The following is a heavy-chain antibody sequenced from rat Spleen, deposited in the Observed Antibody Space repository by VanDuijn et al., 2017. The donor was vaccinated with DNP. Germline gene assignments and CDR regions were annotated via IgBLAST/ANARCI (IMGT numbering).Heavy chain of an antibody. V-gene: IGHV2-6*01. J-gene: IGHJ2*01. D-gene: IGHD1-12*02. Sequence: QVQLKESGPGLVQPSQTLSLTCTVSGFSLTSYSVAWIRQPPGKGLEWIAAVSGGGSTYYNSLLRSRLSISRDTFKSQVFLKRNSLQTEDTAMYFCARSDYSDGTFYYGYFDYWGQGVMVTVSS. CDR2: VSGGGST. CDR3: ARSDYSDGTFYYGYFDY. CDR1: GFSLTSYS.